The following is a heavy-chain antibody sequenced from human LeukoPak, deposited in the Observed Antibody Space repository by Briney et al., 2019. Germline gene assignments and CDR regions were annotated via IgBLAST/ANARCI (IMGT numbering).Heavy chain of an antibody. CDR1: GFTFSDYA. D-gene: IGHD2-21*02. Sequence: GGSLRLSCATSGFTFSDYAMSWVRQAPGRGLEWVSAISGSGGSTYYADSVKGRFTISRDNSKNTLYLQMNSLRAEDTAVYYCAKAFVVVTAIREYYFDYWGQGTLVTVSS. CDR3: AKAFVVVTAIREYYFDY. CDR2: ISGSGGST. J-gene: IGHJ4*02. V-gene: IGHV3-23*01.